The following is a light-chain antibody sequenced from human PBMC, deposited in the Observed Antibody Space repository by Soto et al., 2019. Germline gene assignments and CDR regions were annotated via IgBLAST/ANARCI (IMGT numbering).Light chain of an antibody. Sequence: QSVLTQPPSASGTPGQRVTISCSGSSSNIGSNTVNWYQQLPGTAPKLLIYSNNQRPSGVPDRFSGSKSGTSASLAISGLHSEDEADYYCAAWDDSLNGWVFGGG. J-gene: IGLJ3*02. CDR2: SNN. CDR1: SSNIGSNT. V-gene: IGLV1-44*01. CDR3: AAWDDSLNGWV.